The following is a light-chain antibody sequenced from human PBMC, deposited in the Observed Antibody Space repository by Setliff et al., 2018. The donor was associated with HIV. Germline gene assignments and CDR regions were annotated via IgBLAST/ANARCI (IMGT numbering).Light chain of an antibody. V-gene: IGLV3-27*01. CDR2: KDT. CDR3: YSAADNNRGV. J-gene: IGLJ3*02. Sequence: SYELTQPSSVSVFPGQTARITCSGDVLSKKYTRWFQQKPGQAPVLMIFKDTERPSGIPERFSGSSSGTTVTLTISGAQVEDEADYYCYSAADNNRGVFGGGTQLTVL. CDR1: VLSKKY.